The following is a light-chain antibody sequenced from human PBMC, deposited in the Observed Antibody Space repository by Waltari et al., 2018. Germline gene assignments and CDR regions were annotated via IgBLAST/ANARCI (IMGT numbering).Light chain of an antibody. CDR3: SSDAVSNNFYD. V-gene: IGLV2-8*01. CDR1: GSGGS. J-gene: IGLJ1*01. Sequence: QSALTQPPSASGSPGQSVTISCTGTGSGGSVSWYQQLPGKAPNLLIYEVSNRPSGVPDRFSGSKSGNTASLTVSGLQAEDEGDYYCSSDAVSNNFYDFGSGTKVTVL. CDR2: EVS.